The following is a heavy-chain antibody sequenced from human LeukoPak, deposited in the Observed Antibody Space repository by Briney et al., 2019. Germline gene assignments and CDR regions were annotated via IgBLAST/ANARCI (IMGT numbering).Heavy chain of an antibody. CDR3: SXXXNRKYSSGWYTGFSGFDP. D-gene: IGHD6-19*01. J-gene: IGHJ5*02. V-gene: IGHV1-69*06. Sequence: ASVKVSCKASGGTFSSYAISWVRQAPGQGLEWMGGIIPIFGTANYAQKFQGRVTITADKSTSTAYMELSRLRSEDPAVYYCSXXXNRKYSSGWYTGFSGFDPWGQGTLVTVSS. CDR2: IIPIFGTA. CDR1: GGTFSSYA.